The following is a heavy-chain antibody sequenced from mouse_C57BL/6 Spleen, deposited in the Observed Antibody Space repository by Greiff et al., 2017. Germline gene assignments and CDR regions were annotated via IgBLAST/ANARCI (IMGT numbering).Heavy chain of an antibody. D-gene: IGHD1-1*01. CDR1: GFNIKNTY. CDR2: IDPANGNT. J-gene: IGHJ4*01. Sequence: EVQLQQSVAELVRPGASVKLSCTASGFNIKNTYMHWVKQRPEQGLEWIGRIDPANGNTKYAPKFQGKATITADTSSNTAYLQLSSLTSEDTAIYYCASGDYYGSSSPYAMDYWGQGTSVTVSS. V-gene: IGHV14-3*01. CDR3: ASGDYYGSSSPYAMDY.